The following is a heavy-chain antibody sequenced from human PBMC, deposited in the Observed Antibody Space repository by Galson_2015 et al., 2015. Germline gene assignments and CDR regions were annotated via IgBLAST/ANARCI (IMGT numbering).Heavy chain of an antibody. Sequence: SVKVSCKASGYTFTSYGISWVRQAPGQGLEWMGWISVYNDNTNSAQKLQGGVTMTTDTFTSTAYMELRSLRSDDTAVYYCARLAYCSGGSCSYHGMDVWGQGTTVTVSS. CDR2: ISVYNDNT. V-gene: IGHV1-18*01. CDR1: GYTFTSYG. J-gene: IGHJ6*02. CDR3: ARLAYCSGGSCSYHGMDV. D-gene: IGHD2-15*01.